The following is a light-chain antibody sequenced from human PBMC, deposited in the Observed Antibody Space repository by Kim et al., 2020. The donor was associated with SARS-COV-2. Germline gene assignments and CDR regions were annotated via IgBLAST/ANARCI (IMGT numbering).Light chain of an antibody. V-gene: IGLV3-21*04. J-gene: IGLJ2*01. CDR2: YDI. Sequence: PGKTARVTCGGNSIESKRVHCYQRTPGQAPVLVIFYDIDRPSGIPERFSGSNSGNTATLTISRVEPGDEADYYCQVWDSDSDHVVFGGGTQLTVL. CDR1: SIESKR. CDR3: QVWDSDSDHVV.